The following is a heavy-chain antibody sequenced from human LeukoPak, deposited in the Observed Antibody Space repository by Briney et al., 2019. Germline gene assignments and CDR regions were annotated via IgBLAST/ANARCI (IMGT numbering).Heavy chain of an antibody. V-gene: IGHV1-2*02. CDR3: ARNPAYCTSTSCYNDY. CDR1: GYIFTIYY. D-gene: IGHD2-2*02. Sequence: ASVKVSCKASGYIFTIYYMHWVRQAPGQGLEWMGWINPNSGGTSYARRFQGRVTMTRDTSISTAYMELSRLTSDDTAVYYCARNPAYCTSTSCYNDYWGQGTLVTVSS. J-gene: IGHJ4*02. CDR2: INPNSGGT.